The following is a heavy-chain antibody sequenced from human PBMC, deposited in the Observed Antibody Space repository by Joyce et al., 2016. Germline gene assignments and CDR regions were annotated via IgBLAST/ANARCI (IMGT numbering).Heavy chain of an antibody. Sequence: EVQLVESGGGLVQPGRSLRLSCTGSGFSFGDYAMSWFRQARGKGLEWVGFIRGKAYGGTTEYAASGKGRFTISRDDSKSLAYLLMNSLKTEDTAVYYCTRADCGGDCYSGGHWGQGTLVTVSS. V-gene: IGHV3-49*03. CDR1: GFSFGDYA. CDR3: TRADCGGDCYSGGH. D-gene: IGHD2-21*02. J-gene: IGHJ1*01. CDR2: IRGKAYGGTT.